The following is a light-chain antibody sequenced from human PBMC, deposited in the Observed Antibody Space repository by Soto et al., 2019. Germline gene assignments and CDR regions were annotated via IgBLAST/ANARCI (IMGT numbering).Light chain of an antibody. Sequence: QSALTQPPSASGSPGQSVTISCTGTSSDVGGYNYVSWYQQHPGKAPKLMIYDVNKRPSGVPDRFSGSKSGNTASLTVSGLQAEDEADYYCSSYAGSNNHVLFGGGTKPTVL. J-gene: IGLJ3*02. CDR2: DVN. CDR1: SSDVGGYNY. V-gene: IGLV2-8*01. CDR3: SSYAGSNNHVL.